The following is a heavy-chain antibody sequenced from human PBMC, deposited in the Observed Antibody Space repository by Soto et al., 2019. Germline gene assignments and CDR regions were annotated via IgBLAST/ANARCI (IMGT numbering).Heavy chain of an antibody. V-gene: IGHV4-59*08. D-gene: IGHD5-18*01. CDR1: GGSISSYY. CDR2: IYYSGST. J-gene: IGHJ4*02. CDR3: ARLPWIQLGYYFDC. Sequence: QVQLQESGPGLVKPSETLSLTCTVSGGSISSYYWSWIRQPPGKGLEWIGYIYYSGSTNYNPSLMSRVTISVDTSKNQLSLKLSSVTGAVTAVYYCARLPWIQLGYYFDCRGQGTLVTVSS.